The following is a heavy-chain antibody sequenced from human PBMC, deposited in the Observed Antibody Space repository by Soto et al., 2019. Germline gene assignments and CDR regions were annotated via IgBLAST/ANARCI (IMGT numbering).Heavy chain of an antibody. CDR1: GASITFGGYS. J-gene: IGHJ4*02. V-gene: IGHV4-30-2*01. CDR2: INHLETT. CDR3: ARGGGSDPFDY. D-gene: IGHD1-26*01. Sequence: SETLSLTCTVSGASITFGGYSWSWIRQTPGKGLEWIGYINHLETTFYNPSFESRLTLSIDRAKNQFSLKLHSMSAADRAVYFCARGGGSDPFDYWGQGILVTVSS.